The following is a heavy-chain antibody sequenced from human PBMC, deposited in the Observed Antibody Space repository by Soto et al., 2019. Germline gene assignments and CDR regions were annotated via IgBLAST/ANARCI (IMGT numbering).Heavy chain of an antibody. V-gene: IGHV4-34*01. CDR1: GGSFSGYY. J-gene: IGHJ4*02. CDR3: ARILRDSQGWYHHDF. CDR2: ITNSGST. Sequence: SETLSLTCAVHGGSFSGYYWDWIRQPPRKGLEWIGYITNSGSTSYNPSLESRVTVSVDTAKNEFSLKLNSVTAADTATYYCARILRDSQGWYHHDFWGQGTLVTVS. D-gene: IGHD6-19*01.